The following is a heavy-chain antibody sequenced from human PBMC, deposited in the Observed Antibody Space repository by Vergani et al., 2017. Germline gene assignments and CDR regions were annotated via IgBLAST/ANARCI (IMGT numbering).Heavy chain of an antibody. J-gene: IGHJ6*02. CDR3: ARGYDSSGYWYYYYYGMDV. V-gene: IGHV3-48*01. CDR1: GFTFSSYS. CDR2: ISSSSSTI. Sequence: VNLVESGGGLVQPGGSLRLSCAASGFTFSSYSMNWVRQAPGKGLEWVSYISSSSSTIYYADSVKGRFTISRDNAKNSLYLQMNSLRAEDTAVYYCARGYDSSGYWYYYYYGMDVWGQGTTVTVSS. D-gene: IGHD3-22*01.